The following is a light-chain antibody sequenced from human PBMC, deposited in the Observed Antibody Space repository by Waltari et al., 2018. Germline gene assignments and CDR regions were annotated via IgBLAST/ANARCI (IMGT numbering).Light chain of an antibody. Sequence: QSALTQPASVSGSPGQSITISCTGTSSDVGSYNLVSWYQQHAGKAPKLMIYELNKRPSGVSNRFSGSKSGNTASLTISGLQAEDEADYYCCSYAGSSTFLFGGGTKLTVL. J-gene: IGLJ2*01. CDR1: SSDVGSYNL. CDR2: ELN. CDR3: CSYAGSSTFL. V-gene: IGLV2-23*02.